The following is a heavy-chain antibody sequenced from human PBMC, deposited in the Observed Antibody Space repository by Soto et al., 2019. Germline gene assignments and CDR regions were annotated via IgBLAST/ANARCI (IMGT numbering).Heavy chain of an antibody. V-gene: IGHV5-51*01. CDR1: GYSFTSYW. J-gene: IGHJ5*02. CDR3: ARSEGIVVVPAAMRKYNWFDP. D-gene: IGHD2-2*01. Sequence: PGESLKISCKGSGYSFTSYWIGWARQMPGKGLEWMGIIYPGDSDTRYSPSFQGQVTISADKSISTAYLQWSSLKASDTAMYYCARSEGIVVVPAAMRKYNWFDPWGQGTLVTVSS. CDR2: IYPGDSDT.